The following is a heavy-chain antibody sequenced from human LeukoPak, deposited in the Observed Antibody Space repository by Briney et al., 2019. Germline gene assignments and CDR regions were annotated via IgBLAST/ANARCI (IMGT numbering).Heavy chain of an antibody. Sequence: ASVKVSCKASGYTFTSYGISWVQQAPGQGLEWMGWISAYNGNTNYAQKLQGRVTMTTDTSTSTAYMELRSLRSDDTAVYYCARRPGVVPAAIYGMDVWGQGTTVTVSS. J-gene: IGHJ6*02. D-gene: IGHD2-2*01. CDR3: ARRPGVVPAAIYGMDV. CDR1: GYTFTSYG. CDR2: ISAYNGNT. V-gene: IGHV1-18*01.